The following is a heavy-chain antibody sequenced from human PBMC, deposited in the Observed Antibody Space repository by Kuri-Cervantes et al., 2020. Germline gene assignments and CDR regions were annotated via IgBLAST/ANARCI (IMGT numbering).Heavy chain of an antibody. Sequence: SETLSLTCTVSGYSISSGYYWGWIRQPPGKGLEWIGSIYHSGSTYYNPSLKSRVTISVDTSKNQFSLRLSSVTAADTAVYYCVRRPTPTMVQGVGYYYMDVWGKGTTVTVSS. CDR1: GYSISSGYY. J-gene: IGHJ6*03. CDR2: IYHSGST. D-gene: IGHD3-10*01. V-gene: IGHV4-38-2*02. CDR3: VRRPTPTMVQGVGYYYMDV.